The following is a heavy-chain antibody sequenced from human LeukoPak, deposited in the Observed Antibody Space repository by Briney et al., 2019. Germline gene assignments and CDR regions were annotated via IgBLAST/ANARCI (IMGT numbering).Heavy chain of an antibody. Sequence: PGGSLRLSCAAPGFAFSSYAMTWVRQAPGKGLEWVSVISSRGDGTHYADSVKGRFSISRDNSKNTMYLQMNSLRVEDTALYYCVKGCSSTGCYTSEWWGQGTLVTVSS. CDR1: GFAFSSYA. J-gene: IGHJ4*02. V-gene: IGHV3-23*01. CDR3: VKGCSSTGCYTSEW. D-gene: IGHD2-2*02. CDR2: ISSRGDGT.